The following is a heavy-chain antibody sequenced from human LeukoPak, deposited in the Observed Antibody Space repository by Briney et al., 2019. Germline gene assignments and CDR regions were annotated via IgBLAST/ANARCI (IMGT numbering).Heavy chain of an antibody. D-gene: IGHD3-10*01. V-gene: IGHV3-74*01. CDR2: VKSDGSGT. CDR1: GLTFSSYA. Sequence: GGSLRLSCVASGLTFSSYAMSWVRQAPGKGLVWVSHVKSDGSGTSYADSVKGRFTISRDNAKNTLYLQMNSLRAEDTAVYYCARDISGGVDYWGQGTLVTVSS. CDR3: ARDISGGVDY. J-gene: IGHJ4*02.